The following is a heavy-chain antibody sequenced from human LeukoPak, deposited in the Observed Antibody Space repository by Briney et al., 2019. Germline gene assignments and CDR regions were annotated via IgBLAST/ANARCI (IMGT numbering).Heavy chain of an antibody. D-gene: IGHD3-22*01. V-gene: IGHV3-21*01. J-gene: IGHJ3*02. CDR2: ISSSSSNI. CDR3: ARGGAVVAKDVDAFDI. Sequence: PGGSLRLSCAASGFTFSSYSMTWVRQAPGKGLEWVSSISSSSSNIYYADSVKGRFTISRDNAKNSLYLQMSSLRAEDTSVYYCARGGAVVAKDVDAFDIWGEGTMVTVSS. CDR1: GFTFSSYS.